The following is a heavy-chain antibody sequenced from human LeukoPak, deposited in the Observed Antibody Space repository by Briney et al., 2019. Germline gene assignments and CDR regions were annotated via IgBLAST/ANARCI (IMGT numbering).Heavy chain of an antibody. CDR3: PSEGGCMIQGSLFDH. Sequence: GGSLRLSCAASGFSFSNYAMSWVRQAPGKRLEWVSGISGSGGSTYYADSVKGRFTISRDNSKNTLYLQMNSLTAADTAVYYWPSEGGCMIQGSLFDHWGQGTLVTVSS. J-gene: IGHJ4*02. CDR1: GFSFSNYA. D-gene: IGHD2-8*01. CDR2: ISGSGGST. V-gene: IGHV3-23*01.